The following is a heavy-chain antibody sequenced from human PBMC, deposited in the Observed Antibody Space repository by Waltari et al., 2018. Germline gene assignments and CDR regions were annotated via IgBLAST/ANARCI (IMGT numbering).Heavy chain of an antibody. CDR2: ISGSGGSK. V-gene: IGHV3-23*01. Sequence: EVRLLESGGGLVQPGGSLRLSCAASGFTLSSYAMSWVRQAPGKWLEWVATISGSGGSKYHADSVKGRFTSSRDNSKNTRYLQMNSLRAEDTAVYYCARPLPALDYFDYWGQGTLVTVSS. CDR1: GFTLSSYA. CDR3: ARPLPALDYFDY. J-gene: IGHJ4*02. D-gene: IGHD3-16*01.